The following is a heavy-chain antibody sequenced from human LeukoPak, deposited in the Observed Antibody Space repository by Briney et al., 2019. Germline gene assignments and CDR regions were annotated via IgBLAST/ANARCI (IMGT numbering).Heavy chain of an antibody. V-gene: IGHV3-30*03. D-gene: IGHD3-3*01. Sequence: GRSLRLSCAPSGLTFSRHGMHWVRQAPGKGLEWVAIISNDGSRKYYAHSVEGRFTISRDNSKNTLYLQMDSLRAEDTAVYYCARDRAWNYFDYWGQGTLVTVSS. CDR1: GLTFSRHG. J-gene: IGHJ4*02. CDR2: ISNDGSRK. CDR3: ARDRAWNYFDY.